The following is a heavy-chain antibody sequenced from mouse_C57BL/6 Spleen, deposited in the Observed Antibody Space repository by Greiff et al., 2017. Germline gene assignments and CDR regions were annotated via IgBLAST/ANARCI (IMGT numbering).Heavy chain of an antibody. CDR2: IDPENGDT. CDR1: GFNIKDDY. D-gene: IGHD1-1*01. Sequence: EVQLQQSGAELVRPGASVKLSCTASGFNIKDDYMHWVKQRPEQGLEWIGWIDPENGDTEYASKFQGKATITADTSSTTAYLQLSSLTSEDTAVYYCTTSGPYGSRGNWYFDVWGTGTTVTVSS. CDR3: TTSGPYGSRGNWYFDV. J-gene: IGHJ1*03. V-gene: IGHV14-4*01.